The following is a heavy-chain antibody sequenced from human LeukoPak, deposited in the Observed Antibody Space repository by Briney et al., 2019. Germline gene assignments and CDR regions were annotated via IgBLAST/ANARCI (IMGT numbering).Heavy chain of an antibody. V-gene: IGHV1-18*01. J-gene: IGHJ4*02. D-gene: IGHD3-22*01. CDR2: ISAYNGNT. CDR1: GYTFTSYG. CDR3: ARTMIVVVKNYFDY. Sequence: GASVKVSCKASGYTFTSYGISWVRQAPGQGLEWMGWISAYNGNTNYAQKLQGRVTMTTDTSTSTAYMELRSLRSDDTAVYYCARTMIVVVKNYFDYWGQGTLDTVSS.